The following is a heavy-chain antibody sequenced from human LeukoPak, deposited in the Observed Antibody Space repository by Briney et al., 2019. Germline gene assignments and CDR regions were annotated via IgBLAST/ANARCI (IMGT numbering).Heavy chain of an antibody. J-gene: IGHJ6*03. CDR3: AGEMTTVTTWHQYYYMDV. Sequence: QPGGSLRLSCAASGFTFSSYGMSWVRQAPRKGLEWVSSVTYSGHSTYYADSVKGRFTISRDNSKNTLNLQMNSLRAEDTALYYCAGEMTTVTTWHQYYYMDVWGKGTTVTVSS. D-gene: IGHD4-17*01. V-gene: IGHV3-23*01. CDR2: VTYSGHST. CDR1: GFTFSSYG.